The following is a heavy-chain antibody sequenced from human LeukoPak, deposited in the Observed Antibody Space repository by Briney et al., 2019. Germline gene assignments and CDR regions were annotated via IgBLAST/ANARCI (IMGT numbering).Heavy chain of an antibody. V-gene: IGHV5-51*01. D-gene: IGHD3-22*01. CDR3: ARLYYYGSRGTKHYFGY. CDR1: GYTFTTYW. J-gene: IGHJ4*02. CDR2: IYPGDSDT. Sequence: GESLKISCQGSGYTFTTYWIGWVRQMPGKGLEWMGIIYPGDSDTRYSPSFQGPVTISADKSISPAYLQWSSLKASDTAIYYCARLYYYGSRGTKHYFGYWGQGTLVTVSS.